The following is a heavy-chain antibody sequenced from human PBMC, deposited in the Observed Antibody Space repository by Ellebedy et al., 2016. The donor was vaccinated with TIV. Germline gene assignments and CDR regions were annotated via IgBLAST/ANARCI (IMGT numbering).Heavy chain of an antibody. Sequence: GESLKISCAASGFAFETDWMTWLRQAPGKGLEWVANINVEGDEQFYADSVRGRFTISRDNSKTSLYLQLSSLRADDSAQYYCARGGGSSSWYWRFWGQGAPVTVSS. V-gene: IGHV3-7*03. CDR1: GFAFETDW. CDR3: ARGGGSSSWYWRF. D-gene: IGHD6-13*01. J-gene: IGHJ4*02. CDR2: INVEGDEQ.